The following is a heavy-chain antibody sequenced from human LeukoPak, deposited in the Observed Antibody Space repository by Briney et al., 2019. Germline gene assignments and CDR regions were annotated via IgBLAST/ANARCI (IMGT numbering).Heavy chain of an antibody. CDR1: GGSISSYY. CDR2: IYYSGST. V-gene: IGHV4-59*08. J-gene: IGHJ4*02. D-gene: IGHD3-22*01. Sequence: KPSETLSLTCTVSGGSISSYYWSWIRQPPGKGLEWIGYIYYSGSTNYNPSLKSRVTISVDTSKNQFSLKLSSVTAADTAVYYCARVSSGYYLYYFDYWGLGTLVTVSS. CDR3: ARVSSGYYLYYFDY.